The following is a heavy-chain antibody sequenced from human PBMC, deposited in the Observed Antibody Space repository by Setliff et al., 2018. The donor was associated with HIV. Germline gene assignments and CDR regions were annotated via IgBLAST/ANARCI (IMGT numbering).Heavy chain of an antibody. V-gene: IGHV1-3*04. J-gene: IGHJ4*01. Sequence: GASVKVSCKTSGYTFSNYPIHWPRQAPGQWPEWMGWVNTGKGDTKYSQRFQDRLTITTDSSASSVYMELSSLSSDDTAIYYCARDRFTLTSSIFGFWGHGTLVTVSS. CDR1: GYTFSNYP. CDR2: VNTGKGDT. CDR3: ARDRFTLTSSIFGF. D-gene: IGHD3-3*01.